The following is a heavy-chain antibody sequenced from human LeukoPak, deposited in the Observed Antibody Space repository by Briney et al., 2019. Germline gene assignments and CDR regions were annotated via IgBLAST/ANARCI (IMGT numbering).Heavy chain of an antibody. J-gene: IGHJ4*02. V-gene: IGHV4-59*01. CDR1: GGSISSYY. D-gene: IGHD4-17*01. CDR3: ARSYGDGFDY. Sequence: SETLSLTCTVSGGSISSYYWSWIRQPPGKGLEWIGYIYYSGSTNYNPSLKSRVTISVDTSKNQFSLKLSSVTAADTAVYYCARSYGDGFDYWGQGTLVTVSS. CDR2: IYYSGST.